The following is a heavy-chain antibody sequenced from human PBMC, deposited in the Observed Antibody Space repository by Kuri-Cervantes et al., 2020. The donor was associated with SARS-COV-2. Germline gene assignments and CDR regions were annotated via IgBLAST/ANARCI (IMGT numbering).Heavy chain of an antibody. D-gene: IGHD6-6*01. Sequence: SETLSLTCTVSGGSISSYYWSWIRQPAGKGLEWIGRIYSSGNTNYNPSLKSRVTISVDRSKTQFSLRLTSVTAADTAVYYCTRSHYSTSRFFYYSLDVWGQGTTVTVSS. CDR2: IYSSGNT. V-gene: IGHV4-4*07. J-gene: IGHJ6*02. CDR1: GGSISSYY. CDR3: TRSHYSTSRFFYYSLDV.